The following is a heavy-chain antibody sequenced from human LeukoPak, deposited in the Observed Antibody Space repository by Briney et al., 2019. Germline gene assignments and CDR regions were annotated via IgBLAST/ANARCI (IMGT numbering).Heavy chain of an antibody. CDR2: ISGTSTSI. CDR1: GFTFSSYS. J-gene: IGHJ4*02. Sequence: GGSLRLSCAASGFTFSSYSMNWVRQAPGKGLEWVSSISGTSTSIYYADSVKGRFTISRDNAKNSLYLQMNSLRAEDTALYYCAKDQYDILTGSPPGYWGQGTLVTVSS. D-gene: IGHD3-9*01. CDR3: AKDQYDILTGSPPGY. V-gene: IGHV3-21*04.